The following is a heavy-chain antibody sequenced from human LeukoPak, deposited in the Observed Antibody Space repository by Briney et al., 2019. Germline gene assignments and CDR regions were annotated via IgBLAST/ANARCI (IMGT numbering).Heavy chain of an antibody. V-gene: IGHV3-74*01. CDR3: ASAGSGLY. Sequence: GGSLRLSCAASGFTFSSYSMNWVRQAPGKGLVWVSRIESDGSSTSYADSVKGRFTISRDNAKNSLYLQMNSLRDEDTAVYYCASAGSGLYWGQGTLVTVSS. D-gene: IGHD6-19*01. J-gene: IGHJ4*02. CDR2: IESDGSST. CDR1: GFTFSSYS.